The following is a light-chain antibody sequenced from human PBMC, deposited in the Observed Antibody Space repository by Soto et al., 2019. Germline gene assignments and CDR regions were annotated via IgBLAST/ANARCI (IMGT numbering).Light chain of an antibody. CDR3: SSYTSGGTDFV. CDR2: YVS. Sequence: QSVLTQPASVSGSSGQSITISCTGTSSDVGGYNYGSWYQQHPGKSQKLMIYYVSDRPSGVSNRFSGSKSGNTASLTISGLQAEDEADYYCSSYTSGGTDFVFGAGTKVTVL. V-gene: IGLV2-14*03. CDR1: SSDVGGYNY. J-gene: IGLJ1*01.